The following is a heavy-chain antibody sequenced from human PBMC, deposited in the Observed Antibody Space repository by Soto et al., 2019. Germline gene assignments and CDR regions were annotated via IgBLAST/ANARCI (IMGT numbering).Heavy chain of an antibody. D-gene: IGHD4-4*01. CDR1: GISFSSHS. CDR3: AREGGNYYYYYGMDV. CDR2: ISSSSTYI. Sequence: EVQVVESGGGLVKPGGSLRLSCAASGISFSSHSMNWVRQAPGKGLEWVSSISSSSTYIYYADSVKGRFTISRDNDQNSLYLQMNSLRAEDTAVYYCAREGGNYYYYYGMDVWGQGTTVTVSS. V-gene: IGHV3-21*01. J-gene: IGHJ6*02.